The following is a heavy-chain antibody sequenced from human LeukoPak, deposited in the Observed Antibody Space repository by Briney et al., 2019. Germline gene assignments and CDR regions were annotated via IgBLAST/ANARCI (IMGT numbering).Heavy chain of an antibody. CDR2: IYYSGST. J-gene: IGHJ4*02. CDR1: GGSIGSYY. CDR3: ARGGITIFGVVITDYFDY. V-gene: IGHV4-59*01. D-gene: IGHD3-3*01. Sequence: SETLSLTCTVSGGSIGSYYWSWIRQPPGKGLEWIGYIYYSGSTNYNPSLKSRVTISLDTSKNQFSLKLRSVAAADTAVYYCARGGITIFGVVITDYFDYWGQGTLVTVSS.